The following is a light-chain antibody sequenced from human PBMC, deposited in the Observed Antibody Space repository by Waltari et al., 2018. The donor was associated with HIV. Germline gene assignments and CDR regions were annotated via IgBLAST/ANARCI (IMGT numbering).Light chain of an antibody. V-gene: IGKV1-39*01. CDR2: AAS. Sequence: DIQIHHPPASRSASVSDSVTIFCRTSQNISNCLNWYQQIPGKAPNLLIYAASSLQSGVPSRCLGSGSGTDFTLTISSLQPEDFATYYGQHSYTTPWPFGQGTKVEIK. J-gene: IGKJ1*01. CDR1: QNISNC. CDR3: QHSYTTPWP.